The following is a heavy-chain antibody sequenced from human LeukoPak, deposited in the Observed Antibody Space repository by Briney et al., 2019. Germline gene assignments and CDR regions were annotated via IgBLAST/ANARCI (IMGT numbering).Heavy chain of an antibody. D-gene: IGHD3-22*01. V-gene: IGHV3-74*01. CDR1: GFTFSSYW. Sequence: PGGSLRLSCAASGFTFSSYWMHWVRQAPGKGLVWVSRINSDGSSTSYADSVKGRFTISRDNSKNTLYLQMNSLRAEDTAVYYCAKNNPSYYDSIIYWGQGTLVTVSS. CDR2: INSDGSST. J-gene: IGHJ4*02. CDR3: AKNNPSYYDSIIY.